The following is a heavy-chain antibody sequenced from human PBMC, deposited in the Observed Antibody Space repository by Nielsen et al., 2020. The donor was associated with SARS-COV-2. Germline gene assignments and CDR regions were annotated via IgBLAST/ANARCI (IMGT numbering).Heavy chain of an antibody. J-gene: IGHJ6*04. CDR3: ARADCIKGVCPTDYSYVLTV. D-gene: IGHD2-8*01. CDR1: GGTSSSYI. V-gene: IGHV1-69*08. CDR2: IIPIFDTA. Sequence: SVKVSCKVSGGTSSSYIINWVRQAPGQGLEWMGMIIPIFDTANYAQKFQGRVTITVQKSTSTAYMELSSLRSEDTAVYYCARADCIKGVCPTDYSYVLTVWGKGPTVTVSS.